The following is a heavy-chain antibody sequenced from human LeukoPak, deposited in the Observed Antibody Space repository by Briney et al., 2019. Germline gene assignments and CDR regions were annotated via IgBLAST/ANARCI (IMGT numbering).Heavy chain of an antibody. CDR2: IYTSGST. V-gene: IGHV4-4*07. D-gene: IGHD2-2*02. Sequence: SETLSLTCTVSGGSISSYYWSWIRQPAGKGLEWIGRIYTSGSTNYNPSLKSRVTMSVDTSKNQFSLKLSSVTAADTAVYHCARNIPHCSSTSCYTLLDYWGQGTLVTVSS. J-gene: IGHJ4*02. CDR1: GGSISSYY. CDR3: ARNIPHCSSTSCYTLLDY.